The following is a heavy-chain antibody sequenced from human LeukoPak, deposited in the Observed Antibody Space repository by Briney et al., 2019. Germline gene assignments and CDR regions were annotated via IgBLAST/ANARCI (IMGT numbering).Heavy chain of an antibody. J-gene: IGHJ4*02. V-gene: IGHV3-74*01. Sequence: GGSLRLSCAASGFTFSSYWMHWVRQAPGKGLVWVSHINSDGSSTNYADSVKGRFTISRDNAKNTLYLQMSSLRAEDTAVYYCASQITIFAFDYWGQGTLVTVSS. CDR2: INSDGSST. D-gene: IGHD3-3*01. CDR3: ASQITIFAFDY. CDR1: GFTFSSYW.